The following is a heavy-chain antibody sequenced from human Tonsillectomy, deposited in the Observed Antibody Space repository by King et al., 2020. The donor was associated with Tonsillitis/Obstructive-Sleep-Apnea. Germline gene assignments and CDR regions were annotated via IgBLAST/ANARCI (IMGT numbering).Heavy chain of an antibody. CDR2: ISYDGSNK. CDR3: APEYRGYFDY. D-gene: IGHD2-21*01. Sequence: VQLVESGGGVVQPGKSLRLSCAASGSTFSDYAMHWVRQAPGEGLEWVAVISYDGSNKYSADSVKGRFTISRDISKKTLYLQMNSLRAEDTAVYYCAPEYRGYFDYWGQGSPVTVSS. CDR1: GSTFSDYA. J-gene: IGHJ4*02. V-gene: IGHV3-30*04.